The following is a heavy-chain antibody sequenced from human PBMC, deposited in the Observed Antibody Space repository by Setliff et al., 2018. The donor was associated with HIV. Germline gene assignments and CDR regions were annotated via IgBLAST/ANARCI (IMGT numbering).Heavy chain of an antibody. J-gene: IGHJ3*02. D-gene: IGHD3-3*01. Sequence: SETLSLTCTVSGGSFTSRSYYWGWIRQPPGKGLEWIGSIFYSGITYYNPSLKSRVTISVDTSKNQFSLNLTSVTAADTAVYYCARSKTFFDFWGGYYTHGAFKIWGLGTMVTVSS. CDR2: IFYSGIT. V-gene: IGHV4-39*01. CDR3: ARSKTFFDFWGGYYTHGAFKI. CDR1: GGSFTSRSYY.